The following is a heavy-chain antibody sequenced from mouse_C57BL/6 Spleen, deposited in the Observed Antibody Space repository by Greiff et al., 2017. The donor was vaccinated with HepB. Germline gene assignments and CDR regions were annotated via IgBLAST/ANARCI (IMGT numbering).Heavy chain of an antibody. CDR1: GYSFTGYF. CDR3: ARSRSSYWYFDV. V-gene: IGHV1-20*01. D-gene: IGHD1-1*01. CDR2: INPYNGDT. Sequence: EVQLQQSGPELVKPGDSVKISCKASGYSFTGYFMNWVMQSHGKSLEWIGRINPYNGDTFYNQKFKGKATLTVDKSSSTAHMALRSLTSEDSAVYYCARSRSSYWYFDVWGTGTTVTVSS. J-gene: IGHJ1*03.